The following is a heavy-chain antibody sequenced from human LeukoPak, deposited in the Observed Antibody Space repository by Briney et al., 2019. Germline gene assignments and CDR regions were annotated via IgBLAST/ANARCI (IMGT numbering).Heavy chain of an antibody. CDR3: ARMESGSYYRRSGWFDP. V-gene: IGHV1-69*13. D-gene: IGHD1-26*01. CDR2: IIPIFGTA. J-gene: IGHJ5*02. Sequence: GASVKVSCKASGGTFSSYAISWVRQAPGQGLEWMGGIIPIFGTANYAQKFQGRVTITADESTSTAYMELSSLRSENTAVYYCARMESGSYYRRSGWFDPWGQGTLVTVSS. CDR1: GGTFSSYA.